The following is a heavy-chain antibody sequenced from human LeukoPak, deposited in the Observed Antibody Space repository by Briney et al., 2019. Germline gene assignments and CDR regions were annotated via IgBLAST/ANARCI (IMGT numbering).Heavy chain of an antibody. Sequence: GGSLRLSCAASGFTFSSSAMSWVRQAPGKGLEWVANIKTDGSEKYYVDSVKGRFTISRDNAKNTLYLQMNSLRVEDTAVYYCARGRPHGNDYWGQGTLVTVSS. CDR2: IKTDGSEK. J-gene: IGHJ4*02. CDR3: ARGRPHGNDY. CDR1: GFTFSSSA. D-gene: IGHD4-23*01. V-gene: IGHV3-7*01.